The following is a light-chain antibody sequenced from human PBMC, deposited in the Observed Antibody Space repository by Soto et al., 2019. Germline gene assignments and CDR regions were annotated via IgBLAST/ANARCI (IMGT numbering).Light chain of an antibody. V-gene: IGKV1-5*03. CDR2: KAS. CDR1: QSISSY. CDR3: QQYNAYST. Sequence: DIQMTQSPSSLSPSVGDRVTITCRASQSISSYLNWYQQKPGKAPKLLIYKASSLESGVPSRFSGSGSGTEFTLTISSLQPDDFATYYCQQYNAYSTFGQGTKVDIK. J-gene: IGKJ1*01.